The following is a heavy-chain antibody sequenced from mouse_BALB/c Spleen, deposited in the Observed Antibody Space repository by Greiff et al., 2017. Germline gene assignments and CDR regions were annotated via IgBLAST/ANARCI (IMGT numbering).Heavy chain of an antibody. J-gene: IGHJ2*01. CDR1: GFTFSDFY. CDR2: SRNKANDYTT. CDR3: ARSYYGNYY. V-gene: IGHV7-1*02. Sequence: EVMLVESGGGLVQPGGSLRLSCATSGFTFSDFYMEWVRQPPGKRLGWIAASRNKANDYTTEYSASVKGRFIVSRDTSQSILYLQMNALRAEDTAIYYCARSYYGNYYWGQGTTLTVSS. D-gene: IGHD2-10*01.